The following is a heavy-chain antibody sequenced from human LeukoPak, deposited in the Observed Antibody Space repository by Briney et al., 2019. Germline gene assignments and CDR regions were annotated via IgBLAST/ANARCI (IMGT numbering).Heavy chain of an antibody. J-gene: IGHJ5*02. CDR3: AKDLMRDRWFGES. Sequence: GGSLRLSCAASGFTFSYYGFHWVRQAPGKGLEWVAFIRFDGNDKFYAESVKGRFTISRDTSRNTLYLQMNSLRLEDTAVYYCAKDLMRDRWFGESWGQGTLVTVSS. CDR2: IRFDGNDK. CDR1: GFTFSYYG. D-gene: IGHD3-10*01. V-gene: IGHV3-30*02.